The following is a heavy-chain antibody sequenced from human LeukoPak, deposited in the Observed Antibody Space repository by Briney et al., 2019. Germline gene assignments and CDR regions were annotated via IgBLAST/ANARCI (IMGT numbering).Heavy chain of an antibody. J-gene: IGHJ4*02. CDR3: ARGLDGDYF. CDR2: ISTDGGST. V-gene: IGHV3-74*01. CDR1: GFTFSSSA. Sequence: PGGSLRLSCAASGFTFSSSAMNWVRQAPGKGLVWVSRISTDGGSTSYADSVKGRFTISRDNAKNTLYLQMNSLRAEDTALYYCARGLDGDYFWGQGTLVTVSS. D-gene: IGHD4-17*01.